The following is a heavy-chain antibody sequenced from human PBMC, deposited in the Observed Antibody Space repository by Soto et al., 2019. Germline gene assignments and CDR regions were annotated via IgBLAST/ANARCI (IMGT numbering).Heavy chain of an antibody. Sequence: PGGSLRLSCAASGFTFSSYGMHWVRQAPGKGLEWVAVISYDGSNKYYADSVKGRFTISRDNSKNTLYLQMNSLRAEDTAVYYCAKELSAGYYYYYGMDVWGQGTTVTVSS. J-gene: IGHJ6*02. CDR3: AKELSAGYYYYYGMDV. D-gene: IGHD6-13*01. V-gene: IGHV3-30*18. CDR2: ISYDGSNK. CDR1: GFTFSSYG.